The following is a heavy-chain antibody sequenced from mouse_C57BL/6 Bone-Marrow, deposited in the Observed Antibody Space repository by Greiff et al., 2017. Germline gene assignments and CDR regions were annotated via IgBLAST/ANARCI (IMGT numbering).Heavy chain of an antibody. Sequence: EVQLQQSGPELVKPGASVKISCKASGYTFTDYYMNWVKQSHGKSLEWIGAINPNNGGTSYNQKFKGKATLTVDKSSSTAYMELRSLTSEDSAVYYCAREVSGSLYAMDYWGQGTSVTVSS. CDR3: AREVSGSLYAMDY. V-gene: IGHV1-26*01. D-gene: IGHD1-3*01. CDR2: INPNNGGT. J-gene: IGHJ4*01. CDR1: GYTFTDYY.